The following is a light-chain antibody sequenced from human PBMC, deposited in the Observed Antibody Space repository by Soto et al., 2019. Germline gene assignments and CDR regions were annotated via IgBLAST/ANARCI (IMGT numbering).Light chain of an antibody. CDR2: RVS. V-gene: IGKV2-24*01. Sequence: IVMPQTPLSSPVTLGQPASISCRSSQSLVHSDGYTYLSWYQLKPGQPPRLLIYRVSNRFSGVTDRFTCSGAWTDFTLSISRVEPEDVGVYFCMQVTLFPPYTFGQGTKLEI. J-gene: IGKJ2*01. CDR1: QSLVHSDGYTY. CDR3: MQVTLFPPYT.